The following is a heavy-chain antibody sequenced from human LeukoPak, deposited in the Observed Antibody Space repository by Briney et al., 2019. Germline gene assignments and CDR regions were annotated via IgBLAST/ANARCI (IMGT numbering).Heavy chain of an antibody. CDR1: GVSISIYY. D-gene: IGHD3-10*01. CDR2: IYYSGST. V-gene: IGHV4-59*12. J-gene: IGHJ3*02. Sequence: SETLSLTCTVSGVSISIYYWSWIRQPPGKGLEWIGCIYYSGSTNYSTSLKSRVAISIDTSKNQFSLKLSSVTAADTAVYYCARRPQYYYGSGRYPNAFDIWGPGTMVTVSS. CDR3: ARRPQYYYGSGRYPNAFDI.